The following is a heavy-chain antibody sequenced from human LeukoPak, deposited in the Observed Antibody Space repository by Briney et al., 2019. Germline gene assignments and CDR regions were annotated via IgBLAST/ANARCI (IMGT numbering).Heavy chain of an antibody. D-gene: IGHD6-13*01. Sequence: ASVKVSCKASGGTFSSYAISWVRQAPGQGLEWMGRIIPILGIANYAQKFQGRVTITADKSTSTAYMELSSLRSEDTAVYYCARGESSWKEVDYWGQGTLVTVSS. CDR3: ARGESSWKEVDY. CDR2: IIPILGIA. J-gene: IGHJ4*02. V-gene: IGHV1-69*04. CDR1: GGTFSSYA.